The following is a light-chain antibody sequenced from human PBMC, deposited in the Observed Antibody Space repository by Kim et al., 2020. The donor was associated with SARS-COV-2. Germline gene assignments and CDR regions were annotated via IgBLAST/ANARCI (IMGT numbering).Light chain of an antibody. Sequence: SSELTQDPAVSVALGQTVRITCQGDSLRSYYASWYQQKPGQAPVLVIYGKNNRPSGIPDRFFGSSSGNTASLTITGAQAEDEADSYCNSRDSSGNHYVFG. V-gene: IGLV3-19*01. CDR1: SLRSYY. CDR2: GKN. J-gene: IGLJ1*01. CDR3: NSRDSSGNHYV.